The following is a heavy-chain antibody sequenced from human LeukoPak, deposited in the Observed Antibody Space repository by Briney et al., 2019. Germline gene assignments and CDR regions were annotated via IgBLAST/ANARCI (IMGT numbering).Heavy chain of an antibody. CDR2: IIPISGTA. CDR3: ARGRPGYGDYVV. D-gene: IGHD4-17*01. Sequence: SVKVSCKASGGTFSSYAISWVRQAPGQGLEWMGGIIPISGTANYAQKFQGRVTITADESTSTAYMELSSLRSEDTAVYYCARGRPGYGDYVVWGQGTLVTVSS. CDR1: GGTFSSYA. V-gene: IGHV1-69*13. J-gene: IGHJ4*02.